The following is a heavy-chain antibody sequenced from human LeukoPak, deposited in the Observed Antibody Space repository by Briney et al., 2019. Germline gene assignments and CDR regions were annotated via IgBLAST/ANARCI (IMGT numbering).Heavy chain of an antibody. D-gene: IGHD1-26*01. CDR2: IYASGST. V-gene: IGHV4-4*07. J-gene: IGHJ5*02. CDR3: ARSYLGGTYYDWFDP. CDR1: GGSISDYY. Sequence: PSETLSLTCTVSGGSISDYYRNWIRQPAGKGLEWIGRIYASGSTNYNPSLRSRVTISVDKSKNQFSLKLTSATAADTAVYYCARSYLGGTYYDWFDPWGQGTLVTVSS.